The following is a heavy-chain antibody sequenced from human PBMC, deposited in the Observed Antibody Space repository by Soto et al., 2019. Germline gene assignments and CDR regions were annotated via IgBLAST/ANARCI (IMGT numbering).Heavy chain of an antibody. CDR1: GGSFSGYY. CDR2: INHSGST. Sequence: SETLSLTCAVYGGSFSGYYWSWIRQPPGKGLEWIGEINHSGSTNYNPSLKSRVTISVDTSKNQFSLKLSSVTAADTAVYYCASLEYQLLSRDYYGMDVWGQGTTVTVSS. D-gene: IGHD2-2*01. CDR3: ASLEYQLLSRDYYGMDV. V-gene: IGHV4-34*01. J-gene: IGHJ6*02.